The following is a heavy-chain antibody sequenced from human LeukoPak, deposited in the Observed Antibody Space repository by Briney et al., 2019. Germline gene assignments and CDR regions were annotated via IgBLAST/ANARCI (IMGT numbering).Heavy chain of an antibody. D-gene: IGHD6-6*01. V-gene: IGHV3-21*01. J-gene: IGHJ5*02. CDR3: ATSIAPDH. CDR1: GFTFSSDS. Sequence: GGSLRLSCAASGFTFSSDSMNWVRQAPGGGLECGLSISISRNYIYYAQSVKGPFTISSDNAKNSLYLQMNSLRAEDTAVYSCATSIAPDHWGQGTLVTVSS. CDR2: ISISRNYI.